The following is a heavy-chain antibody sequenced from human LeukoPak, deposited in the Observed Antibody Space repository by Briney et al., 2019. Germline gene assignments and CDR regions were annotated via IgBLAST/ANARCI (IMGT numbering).Heavy chain of an antibody. CDR2: ISEDGVKT. Sequence: GGSLILSCAASGFTFDDYPMHWVRQAPGKGLEWVSLISEDGVKTYYADSVRGRFTISRDNSDNSLYLQMNSLRTEDTALYYCAKEIDTLGTNAFDIWGQGTMVTVSS. D-gene: IGHD2-15*01. CDR3: AKEIDTLGTNAFDI. J-gene: IGHJ3*02. V-gene: IGHV3-43*02. CDR1: GFTFDDYP.